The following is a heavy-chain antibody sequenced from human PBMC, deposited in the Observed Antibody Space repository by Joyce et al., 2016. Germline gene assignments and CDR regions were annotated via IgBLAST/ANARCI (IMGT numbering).Heavy chain of an antibody. V-gene: IGHV3-7*03. CDR1: GFPFRFYW. CDR3: ARGMNTPGMDV. D-gene: IGHD1/OR15-1a*01. Sequence: EVQLVESGGGLVQPGGSLRLSCAASGFPFRFYWMNWVRQAPGKGLEWVANINMDPTEKWYADSVRGRFTISRDDARDSLFLEMNTLRVEDTAVYYCARGMNTPGMDVCGHGTTVTVSS. J-gene: IGHJ6*02. CDR2: INMDPTEK.